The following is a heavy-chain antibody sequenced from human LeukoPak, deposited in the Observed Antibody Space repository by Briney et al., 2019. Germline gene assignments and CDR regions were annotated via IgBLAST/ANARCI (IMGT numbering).Heavy chain of an antibody. CDR1: GGSISSSSYY. CDR3: ARYNYDFWSGYSKWFDP. D-gene: IGHD3-3*01. V-gene: IGHV4-39*07. Sequence: SETLSLTCTVSGGSISSSSYYWGWIRQPPGKGLEWTGSIYYSGSTYYNPSLKSRVTISVDTSKNQFSLKLSSVTAADTAVYYCARYNYDFWSGYSKWFDPWGQGTLVTVSS. J-gene: IGHJ5*02. CDR2: IYYSGST.